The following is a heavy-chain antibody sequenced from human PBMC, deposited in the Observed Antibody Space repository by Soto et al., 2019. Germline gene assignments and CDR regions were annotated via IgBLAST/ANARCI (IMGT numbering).Heavy chain of an antibody. Sequence: QVLLVQSGAEVKKPGASVKVSCKASGYSFTNYDLNWVRQAPGQGLEWMGWMNPNSGNTGYAQKFQGRVTMTRNTSIRTAYLELSSLRSEDTAVYFCARAAMLEWWGQGTRVTVSS. V-gene: IGHV1-8*01. J-gene: IGHJ4*02. CDR3: ARAAMLEW. CDR2: MNPNSGNT. D-gene: IGHD3-10*02. CDR1: GYSFTNYD.